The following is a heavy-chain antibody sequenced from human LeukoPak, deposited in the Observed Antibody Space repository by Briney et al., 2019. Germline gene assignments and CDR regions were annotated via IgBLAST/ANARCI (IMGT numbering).Heavy chain of an antibody. CDR1: GFTVSGNY. V-gene: IGHV3-66*01. J-gene: IGHJ3*02. CDR3: ARVFWEKDGFIGAFDI. Sequence: GGSVRLSCAASGFTVSGNYMSWVRQAPGKGLEWVSIIYSGDSTYYADSVKGRFTISRDNSKNTLYLQMNSLRAEDTAVYYCARVFWEKDGFIGAFDIWGQGKRVPLFS. CDR2: IYSGDST. D-gene: IGHD3-3*01.